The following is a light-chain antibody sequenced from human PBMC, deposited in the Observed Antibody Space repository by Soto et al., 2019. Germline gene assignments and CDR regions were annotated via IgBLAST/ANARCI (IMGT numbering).Light chain of an antibody. J-gene: IGKJ4*01. CDR3: QQHNSYPLS. Sequence: DIQLTQSPSFLSASVGDRVTITCRTSQDISSYLAWYQQKPGKAPQLLISAASTLQSGVPSRFSGSGSGTEFTLTISSLQPEDFAADYCQQHNSYPLSFGGGTKVEI. CDR1: QDISSY. V-gene: IGKV1-9*01. CDR2: AAS.